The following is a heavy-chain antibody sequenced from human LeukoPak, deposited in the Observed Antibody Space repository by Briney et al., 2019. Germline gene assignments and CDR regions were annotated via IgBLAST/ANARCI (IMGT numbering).Heavy chain of an antibody. J-gene: IGHJ4*02. D-gene: IGHD2-15*01. CDR1: NGSISPHY. Sequence: SETLSLTCTISNGSISPHYWSWIRQPPGKGLEWIGYIYSGGSTNYNPSLKSRVTISLDTSKNQFSLRLNSMTAADTAIYYCARGTIAEGDFDSWGQGTLVAVSS. CDR2: IYSGGST. CDR3: ARGTIAEGDFDS. V-gene: IGHV4-59*11.